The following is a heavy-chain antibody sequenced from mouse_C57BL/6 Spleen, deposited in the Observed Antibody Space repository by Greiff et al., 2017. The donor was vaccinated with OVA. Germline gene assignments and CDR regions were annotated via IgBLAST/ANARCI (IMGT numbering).Heavy chain of an antibody. Sequence: QVQLQQSGPELVKPGASVKISCKASGYAFSSSWMNWVKQRPGKGLEWIGRIYPGDGDTNYNGKFKGKATLTADKSSSTAYMQLSSLTSEDSAVYFCARSEDYYSNYLYAMDYWGQGTSVTVSS. CDR1: GYAFSSSW. CDR3: ARSEDYYSNYLYAMDY. D-gene: IGHD2-5*01. CDR2: IYPGDGDT. J-gene: IGHJ4*01. V-gene: IGHV1-82*01.